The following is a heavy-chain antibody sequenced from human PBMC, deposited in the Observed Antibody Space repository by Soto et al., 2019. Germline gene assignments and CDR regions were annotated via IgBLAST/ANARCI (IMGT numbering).Heavy chain of an antibody. CDR3: EKNNPPAPLYRGTFEDY. D-gene: IGHD1-20*01. V-gene: IGHV3-23*01. CDR2: ISGSGGST. J-gene: IGHJ4*02. Sequence: PGGSLRLSCAASGFTFSSYAMSWVRQAPGKGLEWVSAISGSGGSTYYADSVKGRFTISRDNSKNTPYLQMNSLRAEDTAVYYCEKNNPPAPLYRGTFEDYWGQGTLVTVSS. CDR1: GFTFSSYA.